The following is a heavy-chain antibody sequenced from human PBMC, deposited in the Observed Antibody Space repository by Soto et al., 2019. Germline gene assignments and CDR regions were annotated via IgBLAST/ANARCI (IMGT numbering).Heavy chain of an antibody. J-gene: IGHJ4*02. CDR1: GFTFRGYA. V-gene: IGHV3-30-3*01. CDR2: ISYDGNNN. CDR3: ARGIGDGYNLDY. D-gene: IGHD5-12*01. Sequence: QVQLVESGGGVVQPGTSLRLSCAVSGFTFRGYATHWVRQAPGGGLEWVALISYDGNNNYYADSVKGRFTISRDTFKNTLFLQMNSLRREDTAVYYCARGIGDGYNLDYWGQGTLVTVSS.